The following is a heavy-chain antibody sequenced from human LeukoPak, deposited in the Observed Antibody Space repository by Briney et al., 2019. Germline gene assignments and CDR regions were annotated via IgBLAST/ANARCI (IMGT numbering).Heavy chain of an antibody. CDR1: GFTFSSYA. V-gene: IGHV3-23*01. J-gene: IGHJ4*02. CDR3: AKSGSSWYGGHDDY. D-gene: IGHD6-13*01. CDR2: ISGSGGST. Sequence: PGGSLRLSRAASGFTFSSYAMSWVRQAPGKGLEWVSAISGSGGSTYYADSVKGRFTISRDNSKNTLYLQMNSLRAEDTAVYYCAKSGSSWYGGHDDYWGQGTLVTVSS.